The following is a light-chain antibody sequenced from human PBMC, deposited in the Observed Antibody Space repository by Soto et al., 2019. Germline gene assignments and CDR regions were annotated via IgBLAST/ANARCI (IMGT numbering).Light chain of an antibody. V-gene: IGKV1-39*01. CDR3: QQSHSIPYT. J-gene: IGKJ2*01. CDR1: QTISSY. CDR2: AAS. Sequence: DIQMTQSPSSLSASVGDRVTITCRASQTISSYLNWYQQKPGKAPKLLIYAASSLQSGVSSRFSGSGSGTDFTLTNSSLQPEDFATYYCQQSHSIPYTFGQGTKLEIK.